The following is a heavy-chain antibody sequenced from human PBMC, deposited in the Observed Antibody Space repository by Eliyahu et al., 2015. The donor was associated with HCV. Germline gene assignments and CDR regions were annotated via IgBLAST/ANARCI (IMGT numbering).Heavy chain of an antibody. D-gene: IGHD2-15*01. J-gene: IGHJ6*02. CDR3: ARDCSGGSCYSGHGMDV. V-gene: IGHV3-53*01. CDR2: IYSGGST. CDR1: GFTVXXNX. Sequence: EVQLVESGGGLIQPGGSLRLSCXASGFTVXXNXMGWVRQAPGKGLEWVSVIYSGGSTYYADSVKGRFTISRDNSKNTLYLQMNSLRAEDTAVYYCARDCSGGSCYSGHGMDVWGQGTTVTVSS.